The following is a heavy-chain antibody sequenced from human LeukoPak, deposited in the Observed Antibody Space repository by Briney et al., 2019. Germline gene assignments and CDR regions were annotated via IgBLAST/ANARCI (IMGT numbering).Heavy chain of an antibody. Sequence: SETLSLTCTVSGGSISSYYWSWIRQPPGKGLEWSGFIYYSGSTNYNPSLTSRVTISVDTSKNQFSLKLTSVTAADMAVYYCARSYYDILTGYYLFDYWGQGALVTVSS. D-gene: IGHD3-9*01. CDR1: GGSISSYY. CDR3: ARSYYDILTGYYLFDY. V-gene: IGHV4-59*01. J-gene: IGHJ4*02. CDR2: IYYSGST.